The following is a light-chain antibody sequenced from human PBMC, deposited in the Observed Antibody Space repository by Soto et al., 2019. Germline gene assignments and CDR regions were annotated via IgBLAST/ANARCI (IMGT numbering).Light chain of an antibody. Sequence: DIPMTQSPSSLSASVGDRVTITCRASQSISSYLNWYQQKPGKAPKLLIYTASNLQSGVPSRFSGSGSGTEFTLTISSLLPEDFATYYCQQSYSTPPFTFGPGTKVDMK. CDR2: TAS. J-gene: IGKJ3*01. CDR1: QSISSY. V-gene: IGKV1-39*01. CDR3: QQSYSTPPFT.